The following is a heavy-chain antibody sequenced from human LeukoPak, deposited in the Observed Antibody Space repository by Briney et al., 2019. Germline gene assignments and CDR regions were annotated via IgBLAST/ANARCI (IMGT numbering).Heavy chain of an antibody. CDR2: RNGGST. CDR3: ARDEEGGSYPLDY. CDR1: GFIFDDYG. J-gene: IGHJ4*02. D-gene: IGHD1-26*01. Sequence: GGSLRLTCAASGFIFDDYGMSWVRQAPGKGLEWVSGRNGGSTGYADSVKGRFTISRDNAKNSLYLQMNSLRAEDTALYYCARDEEGGSYPLDYWGQGTLVTVSS. V-gene: IGHV3-20*04.